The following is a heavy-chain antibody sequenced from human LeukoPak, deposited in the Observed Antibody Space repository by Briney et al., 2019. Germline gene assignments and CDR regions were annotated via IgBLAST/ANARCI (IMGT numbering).Heavy chain of an antibody. D-gene: IGHD6-13*01. CDR2: IYPGDSDT. V-gene: IGHV5-51*01. J-gene: IGHJ4*02. Sequence: GESLQISCKASGSIFTNTFIGWVRQLPGKGLEWMGIIYPGDSDTRYSPSFQGQVTISADKSITTAYLQWSSLKASDTAMYYCARPIAPAGTDLGYWGQGTLVTVSS. CDR3: ARPIAPAGTDLGY. CDR1: GSIFTNTF.